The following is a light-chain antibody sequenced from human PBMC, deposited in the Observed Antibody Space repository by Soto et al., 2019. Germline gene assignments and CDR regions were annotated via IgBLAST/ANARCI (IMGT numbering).Light chain of an antibody. CDR3: AVWDDNLSGV. CDR2: RNN. CDR1: SSNIGSNY. Sequence: QSVLTQPPSASGTPGQRVTISCSGSSSNIGSNYVYWYQQLPGTAPKLLIYRNNQRPSGVPDRFSGSESGTSASLAISGLRSEDEADYYCAVWDDNLSGVFGGGTKLTVL. V-gene: IGLV1-47*01. J-gene: IGLJ3*02.